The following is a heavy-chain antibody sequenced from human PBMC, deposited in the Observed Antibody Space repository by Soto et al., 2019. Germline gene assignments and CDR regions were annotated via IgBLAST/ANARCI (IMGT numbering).Heavy chain of an antibody. D-gene: IGHD3-22*01. V-gene: IGHV4-59*01. J-gene: IGHJ3*01. Sequence: SETLSLTCTVSGGSISRYYWSWIRQPPGKGLERIGYIYYSGSTNYNPSLNCRVTISVDTSKNQFCLKRSSVTAADTAVYYCARDQGVYDSSGYYPRGSFECRGRVTMVVVSS. CDR2: IYYSGST. CDR1: GGSISRYY. CDR3: ARDQGVYDSSGYYPRGSFEC.